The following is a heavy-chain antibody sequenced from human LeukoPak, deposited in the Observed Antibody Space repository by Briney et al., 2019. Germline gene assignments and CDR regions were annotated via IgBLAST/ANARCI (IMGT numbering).Heavy chain of an antibody. CDR1: GGSINGYY. CDR2: IYNSESI. Sequence: PSETLSLTCTVSGGSINGYYWSWIRQPAGKGLEWIGRIYNSESINYNPSLKSRVTMSIDTSKSQFSLKLNSVTAADTAVYYCARDRSSSYTRDWFDPWGQGALVAVSS. J-gene: IGHJ5*02. CDR3: ARDRSSSYTRDWFDP. D-gene: IGHD6-13*01. V-gene: IGHV4-4*07.